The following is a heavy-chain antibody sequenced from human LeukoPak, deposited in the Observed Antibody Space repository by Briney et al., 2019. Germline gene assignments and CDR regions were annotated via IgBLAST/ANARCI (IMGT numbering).Heavy chain of an antibody. V-gene: IGHV3-23*01. CDR3: AKDQDDYGDYGGLDY. CDR1: GFTFSSYA. Sequence: GGSLRLSCAASGFTFSSYAMTWVRHSSGKGLDWVSAISAGGGNTYYADSVKGRFTISRDNSKNTLYLQMNSLRAEDTAVYYCAKDQDDYGDYGGLDYWGQGTLVTVSS. CDR2: ISAGGGNT. J-gene: IGHJ4*02. D-gene: IGHD4-17*01.